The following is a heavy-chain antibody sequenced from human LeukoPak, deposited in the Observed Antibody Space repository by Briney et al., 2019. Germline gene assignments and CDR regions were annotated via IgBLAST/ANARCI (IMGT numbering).Heavy chain of an antibody. J-gene: IGHJ5*02. CDR3: ARDSSRGYDWFDP. CDR2: ISYDGSNK. D-gene: IGHD6-13*01. CDR1: GFTFSSYA. V-gene: IGHV3-30*04. Sequence: GRSLRLSCAASGFTFSSYAMQWVRQAPGKGLEWVAVISYDGSNKYYADSVKGRFTISRDNSKNTLYLQMNSLRAEDTAVYYCARDSSRGYDWFDPWGQGTLVTVSS.